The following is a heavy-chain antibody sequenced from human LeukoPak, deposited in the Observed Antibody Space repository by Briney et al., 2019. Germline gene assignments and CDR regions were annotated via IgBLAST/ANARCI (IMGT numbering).Heavy chain of an antibody. J-gene: IGHJ5*02. CDR3: AKDYCSSNSCYSGWFDP. V-gene: IGHV3-30*02. CDR1: GFTFSSYG. CDR2: IRYDGSNK. D-gene: IGHD2-2*01. Sequence: GGSLRLSCAASGFTFSSYGMHWVRQAPGKGLEWVAFIRYDGSNKYYADSVKGRFTISRDNSKNTLYLQMNSLRAEDTAVYYCAKDYCSSNSCYSGWFDPWGQGTLVTVSS.